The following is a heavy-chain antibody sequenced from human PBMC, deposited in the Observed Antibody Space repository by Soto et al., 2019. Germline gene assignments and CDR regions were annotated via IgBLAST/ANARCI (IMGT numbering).Heavy chain of an antibody. CDR3: ARGRLAAAGYYMDV. J-gene: IGHJ6*03. D-gene: IGHD6-13*01. CDR2: TNPGGST. Sequence: SETLSLTCAVYGGSFSGYYWSWIRQPPGKGLEWIGETNPGGSTNYNPSLKSRVTISVDTSKNQFSLKLSSVTAADTAVYYCARGRLAAAGYYMDVWGKGTTVTVSS. CDR1: GGSFSGYY. V-gene: IGHV4-34*01.